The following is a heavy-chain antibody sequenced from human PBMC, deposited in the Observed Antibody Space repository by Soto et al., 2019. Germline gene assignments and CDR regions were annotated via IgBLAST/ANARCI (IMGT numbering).Heavy chain of an antibody. CDR1: GFTFSSYW. CDR2: IKQDGSEK. Sequence: GGSLRLSCAASGFTFSSYWMSWVRQAPGKGLEWVANIKQDGSEKYYVDSVQGRFTISRDNAKNSLYLQMNSLRAEDTAVYYCARDYYGSGSYYYFDYWGQGTLVTVSS. J-gene: IGHJ4*02. CDR3: ARDYYGSGSYYYFDY. D-gene: IGHD3-10*01. V-gene: IGHV3-7*01.